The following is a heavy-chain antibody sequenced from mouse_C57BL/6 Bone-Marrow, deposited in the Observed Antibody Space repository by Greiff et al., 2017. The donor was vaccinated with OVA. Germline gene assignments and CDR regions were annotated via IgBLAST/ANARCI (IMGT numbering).Heavy chain of an antibody. D-gene: IGHD2-10*02. CDR2: IHPSDSDT. Sequence: QVQLQQSGADLVKPGASVKVSCKASGYTFTSYWMHWVKQRPGKGLEWIGRIHPSDSDTNYNQKFKGKATLTVDKSSRTAYMQLSSLTSEDSAVYYCAIERASKGWFAYWGQGTLVTVSA. CDR3: AIERASKGWFAY. CDR1: GYTFTSYW. V-gene: IGHV1-74*01. J-gene: IGHJ3*01.